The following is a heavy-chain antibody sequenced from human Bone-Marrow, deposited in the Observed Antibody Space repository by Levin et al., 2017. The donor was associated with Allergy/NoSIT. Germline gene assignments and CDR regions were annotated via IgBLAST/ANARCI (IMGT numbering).Heavy chain of an antibody. CDR2: ISYDGSNK. D-gene: IGHD1-26*01. Sequence: GGSLRLSCAASGFTFSSYGMHWVRQAPGKGLEWVAVISYDGSNKYYADSVKGRFTISRDNSKNTLYLQMNSLRAEDTAVYYCAKDLKNVGATPFDYWGQGTLVTVSS. CDR1: GFTFSSYG. J-gene: IGHJ4*02. V-gene: IGHV3-30*18. CDR3: AKDLKNVGATPFDY.